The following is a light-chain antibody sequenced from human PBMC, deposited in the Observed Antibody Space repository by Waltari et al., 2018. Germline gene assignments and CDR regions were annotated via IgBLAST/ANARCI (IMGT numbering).Light chain of an antibody. V-gene: IGKV1-39*01. Sequence: DIQMTQSPSSLSASLGDRITITCRASQNINIFLSWYQQKPGKAPKLLISYASTLQSGVPSRFSGSGSGTDFTLTISSLQPEDFATYYCQQRYTFPLFGQGTRLEI. CDR1: QNINIF. CDR2: YAS. CDR3: QQRYTFPL. J-gene: IGKJ5*01.